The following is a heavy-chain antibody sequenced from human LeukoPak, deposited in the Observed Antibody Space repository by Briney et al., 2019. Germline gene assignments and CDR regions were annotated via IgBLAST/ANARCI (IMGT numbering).Heavy chain of an antibody. D-gene: IGHD3-10*01. V-gene: IGHV3-48*04. J-gene: IGHJ3*02. Sequence: GGSLGLSCAASGFTFSSYSMNWVRQAPGRGLEWVSYISSSGGTIYYADSVKGRFTISRDNAKNSLYLRMNSLRAEDTAVYYCAKASGSGSFHDAFDIWGQGTMVTVSS. CDR1: GFTFSSYS. CDR3: AKASGSGSFHDAFDI. CDR2: ISSSGGTI.